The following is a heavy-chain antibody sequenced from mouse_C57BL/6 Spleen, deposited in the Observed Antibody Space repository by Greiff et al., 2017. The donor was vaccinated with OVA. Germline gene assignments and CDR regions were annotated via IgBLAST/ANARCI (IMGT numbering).Heavy chain of an antibody. D-gene: IGHD2-3*01. CDR1: GFTFSDYG. J-gene: IGHJ3*01. Sequence: DVKLVESGGGLVKPGGSLKLSCAASGFTFSDYGMHWVRQAPEQGLEWVAYISSGSSTIYYADTVKGRFTISRDNAKNTLYLQMTSLRSEDTAMYYCARDGYCQAWFAYWGQGTLVTVSA. CDR2: ISSGSSTI. CDR3: ARDGYCQAWFAY. V-gene: IGHV5-17*01.